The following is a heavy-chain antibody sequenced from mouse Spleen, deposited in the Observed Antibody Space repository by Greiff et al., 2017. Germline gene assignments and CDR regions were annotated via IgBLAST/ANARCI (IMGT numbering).Heavy chain of an antibody. CDR1: GYTFTSYW. V-gene: IGHV1-72*01. J-gene: IGHJ2*01. D-gene: IGHD1-2*01. CDR3: ARWFTAYYFDY. Sequence: QVQLQQPGAELVKPGASVKLSCKASGYTFTSYWMHWVKQRPGRGLEWIGRIDPNSGGTKYNEKFKSQATLTVDKPSSAAYLQRSSLTSEDSAVYCCARWFTAYYFDYWGQGTTLTVSS. CDR2: IDPNSGGT.